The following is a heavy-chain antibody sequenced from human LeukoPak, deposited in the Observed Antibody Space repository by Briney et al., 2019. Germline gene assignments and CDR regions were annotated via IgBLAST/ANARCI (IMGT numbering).Heavy chain of an antibody. V-gene: IGHV1-8*01. CDR3: ARGPRLYSSDWPPY. CDR1: GYTFTSYD. Sequence: ASVKVSFKASGYTFTSYDINWVRQATGQGLEWMGWVNPNSGNTGYAQKFQGRVTMTRNTSISTAYMELSSLRSEDTAAYYCARGPRLYSSDWPPYWGQGTLVTVSS. CDR2: VNPNSGNT. J-gene: IGHJ4*02. D-gene: IGHD6-19*01.